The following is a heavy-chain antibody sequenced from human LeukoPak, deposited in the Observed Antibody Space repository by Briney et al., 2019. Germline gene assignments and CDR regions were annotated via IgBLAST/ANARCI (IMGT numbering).Heavy chain of an antibody. Sequence: GASVKVSCKAAGYTFTSYGITWVRQAPGQRLEWMGWISPYNGNTNYAQKLQGRVTIPTDTSTSTAYNEQRSRRSDDTAVYYCAREPYSSSSDYWGQGTLVTVSS. CDR3: AREPYSSSSDY. V-gene: IGHV1-18*01. D-gene: IGHD6-6*01. CDR2: ISPYNGNT. CDR1: GYTFTSYG. J-gene: IGHJ4*02.